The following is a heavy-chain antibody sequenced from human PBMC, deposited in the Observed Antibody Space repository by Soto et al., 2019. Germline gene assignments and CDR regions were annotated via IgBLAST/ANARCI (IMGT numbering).Heavy chain of an antibody. J-gene: IGHJ4*02. Sequence: ASVKVSCKASGYTFTSYGISWVRQAPGQGLEWMGWISAYNGNTNYAQKLQGRVTMTTDTSTSTAYMELRSLRSDDTAVYYCARDGRERITSFGGGPPPFDYWGQGTLVTVSS. CDR1: GYTFTSYG. V-gene: IGHV1-18*01. D-gene: IGHD3-3*01. CDR3: ARDGRERITSFGGGPPPFDY. CDR2: ISAYNGNT.